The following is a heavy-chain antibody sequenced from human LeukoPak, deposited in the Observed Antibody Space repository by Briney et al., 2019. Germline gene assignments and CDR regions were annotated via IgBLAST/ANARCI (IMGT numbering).Heavy chain of an antibody. CDR3: AKDQLVSSWYKYFDY. V-gene: IGHV3-23*01. J-gene: IGHJ4*02. Sequence: GGSLRLSCAASGFTFSSYAMSWVRQAPGKGLEWVSAISGSGGSTYYADSVEGRFTISRDNSKNTLYLQMNSLRAEDTAVYYCAKDQLVSSWYKYFDYWGQGTLVTVSS. D-gene: IGHD6-13*01. CDR2: ISGSGGST. CDR1: GFTFSSYA.